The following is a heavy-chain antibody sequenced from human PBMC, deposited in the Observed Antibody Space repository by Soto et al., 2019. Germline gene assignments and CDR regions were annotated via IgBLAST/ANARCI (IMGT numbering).Heavy chain of an antibody. CDR2: IYYNGNT. Sequence: QVQLLASGPGLVKPSETLSLTCIVSGDSISDYYWSWIRQPPGKGLEWIGYIYYNGNTNYNPSLKSRVTMSVDTSKNQFSLRLSSVTAADTALYYCARDVGGTVTLEAAFDFGGQGTMVTVSS. V-gene: IGHV4-59*01. J-gene: IGHJ3*01. CDR3: ARDVGGTVTLEAAFDF. D-gene: IGHD4-17*01. CDR1: GDSISDYY.